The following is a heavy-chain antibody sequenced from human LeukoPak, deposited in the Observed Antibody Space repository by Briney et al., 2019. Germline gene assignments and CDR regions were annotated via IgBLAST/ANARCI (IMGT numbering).Heavy chain of an antibody. D-gene: IGHD5-12*01. Sequence: GGSLRLPCAASGFAVSSNYMSWVRQAPGKGLEWVSVIYSGGSTYYADSVKGRFTISRDNSKNTLYLQMNSLRAEDTAVYYCARDALGYGGQNYGMDVWGKGTTVTVSS. CDR2: IYSGGST. J-gene: IGHJ6*04. V-gene: IGHV3-53*01. CDR1: GFAVSSNY. CDR3: ARDALGYGGQNYGMDV.